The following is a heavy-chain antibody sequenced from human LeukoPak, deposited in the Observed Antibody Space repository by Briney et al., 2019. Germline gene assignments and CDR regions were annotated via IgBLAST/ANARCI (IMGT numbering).Heavy chain of an antibody. V-gene: IGHV3-23*01. CDR3: AKGSGSYYTEYFQH. D-gene: IGHD3-10*01. CDR1: GFTFSSYA. CDR2: ISGSGGST. J-gene: IGHJ1*01. Sequence: GGSLRLSCAASGFTFSSYAMSWVRQAPGKGLEWVSAISGSGGSTCYADSVKGRFTISRENSKNTLYLQMNSLRAEDTAVYYCAKGSGSYYTEYFQHWGQGTLVTVSS.